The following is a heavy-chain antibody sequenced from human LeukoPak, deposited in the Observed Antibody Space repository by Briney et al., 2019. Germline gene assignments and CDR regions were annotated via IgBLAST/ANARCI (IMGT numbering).Heavy chain of an antibody. CDR3: AREPHGSGLLFDF. CDR1: GYTFTNYA. Sequence: ASMKVSCKASGYTFTNYAIHWVRQAPGQRLEWMGWINAGDGNTKYSQKFQGRVTITRDTSASTAYMELSSLRSEDTAVYYCAREPHGSGLLFDFWGRGTLVTVSS. J-gene: IGHJ4*02. CDR2: INAGDGNT. V-gene: IGHV1-3*01. D-gene: IGHD6-19*01.